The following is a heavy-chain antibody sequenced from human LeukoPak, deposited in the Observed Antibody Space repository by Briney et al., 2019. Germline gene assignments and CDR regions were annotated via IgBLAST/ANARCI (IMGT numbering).Heavy chain of an antibody. V-gene: IGHV3-48*02. Sequence: GGSLRLSCAASGFSFSNYGMHWVRQAPGKGLEWVSYISYSSSTIYYADSVKGRFTISRDNAKKSLYLQMNSLRDEDTAVYFCARHRTSGWSEFDPWGQGTLVTVSS. CDR1: GFSFSNYG. CDR2: ISYSSSTI. CDR3: ARHRTSGWSEFDP. J-gene: IGHJ5*02. D-gene: IGHD6-19*01.